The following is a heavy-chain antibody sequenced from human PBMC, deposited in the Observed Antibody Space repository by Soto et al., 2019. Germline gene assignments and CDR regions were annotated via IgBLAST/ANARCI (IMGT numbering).Heavy chain of an antibody. V-gene: IGHV5-51*01. Sequence: EXLQISCKCSGYXFTSYLLGWVRHMPGKGLELIGIIYPGDSDTRYSPSFQGQVTISADKSISTAYLQWSSLKASDNAMYYCARRGAVAGDFDYWGQGSLVTVSS. CDR3: ARRGAVAGDFDY. CDR2: IYPGDSDT. J-gene: IGHJ4*02. D-gene: IGHD6-19*01. CDR1: GYXFTSYL.